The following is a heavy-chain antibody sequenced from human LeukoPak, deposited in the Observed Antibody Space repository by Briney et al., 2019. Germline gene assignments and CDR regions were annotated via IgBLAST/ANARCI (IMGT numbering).Heavy chain of an antibody. Sequence: PGGSLRLSCAASGFTFSSYAMHWVRQAPGKGLEWVAVISYDGSNKYYADSVKGRFTISRDNSKNTLYLQMNSLRAEDTAVYYCARVSSDCWGQGTLVTVSS. V-gene: IGHV3-30*04. J-gene: IGHJ4*02. CDR2: ISYDGSNK. CDR1: GFTFSSYA. CDR3: ARVSSDC. D-gene: IGHD3-3*02.